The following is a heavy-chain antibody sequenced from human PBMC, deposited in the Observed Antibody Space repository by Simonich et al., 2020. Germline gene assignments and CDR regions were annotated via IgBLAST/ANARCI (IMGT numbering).Heavy chain of an antibody. CDR1: GFTFSSYS. CDR2: ISSSSSYI. CDR3: ARWIAVAGTGAYGMDV. J-gene: IGHJ6*02. V-gene: IGHV3-21*01. D-gene: IGHD6-19*01. Sequence: EVQLVESGGGLVKPGGSLRLSCAASGFTFSSYSMNWVRQARGKGLEWVSAISSSSSYIYYADSVKSRFTISRDNAKKSLYLQMNSLRAEDTAVYYCARWIAVAGTGAYGMDVWGQGTTVTVSS.